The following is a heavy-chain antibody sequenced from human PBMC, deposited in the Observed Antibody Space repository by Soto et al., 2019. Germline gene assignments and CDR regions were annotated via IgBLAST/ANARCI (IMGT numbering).Heavy chain of an antibody. D-gene: IGHD3-10*01. CDR1: GFSFSNTW. CDR3: TREWYGEYWNYAFHY. J-gene: IGHJ4*02. V-gene: IGHV3-15*07. Sequence: SGGSLRLSCAASGFSFSNTWMSWVRQAPGKGLEWVGRVKTKVNGEATDYAAPVKGRFTISRDDSQNTLYLQMNSLQNEDTGVYYCTREWYGEYWNYAFHYWGQGTLVTVSS. CDR2: VKTKVNGEAT.